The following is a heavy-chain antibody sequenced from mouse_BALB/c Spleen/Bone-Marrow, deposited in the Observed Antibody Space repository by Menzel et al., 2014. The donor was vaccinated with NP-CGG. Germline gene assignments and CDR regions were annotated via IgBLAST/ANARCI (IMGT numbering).Heavy chain of an antibody. CDR3: VRKYGKGGDY. J-gene: IGHJ2*01. D-gene: IGHD2-10*02. CDR2: IDPSDSET. V-gene: IGHV1-61*01. CDR1: GYTFTGYW. Sequence: QVRVKQSGAELVRPGASVKLSCKASGYTFTGYWMNWVKQRPGQGLEWIGMIDPSDSETHYNEMFKDKATLTVDKSSSTVYMQFSGLTSEDSAVYYCVRKYGKGGDYWGQGTTLTVSS.